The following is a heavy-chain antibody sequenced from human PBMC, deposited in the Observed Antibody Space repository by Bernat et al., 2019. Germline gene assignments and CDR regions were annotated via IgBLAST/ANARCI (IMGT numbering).Heavy chain of an antibody. D-gene: IGHD3-22*01. CDR2: VYSSGRT. J-gene: IGHJ3*01. Sequence: QLQLKESGPGLVKTSETLSLTCTVSGASISSNYYFWGWIREPPGKGLEWIGSVYSSGRTYYNPSLTSRVTISVETSKNQFSLKVTSVTAADTAVYYCATPWRATYYYGSSGYHGCDAFDRWGQGTTVTVSS. CDR1: GASISSNYYF. V-gene: IGHV4-39*01. CDR3: ATPWRATYYYGSSGYHGCDAFDR.